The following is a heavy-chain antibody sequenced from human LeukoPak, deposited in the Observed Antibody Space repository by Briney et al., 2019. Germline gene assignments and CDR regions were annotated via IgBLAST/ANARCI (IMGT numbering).Heavy chain of an antibody. CDR3: ARDASPAAIGHHFDY. Sequence: PGGSLRLSCAASGFTFSSDGMHWVRQAPGKGLECVAVIWNDGSNKYYAASVKGRFTISRDNSKNTLYLQMNSLRTEDTAVYYCARDASPAAIGHHFDYWGQGTLVTVSS. V-gene: IGHV3-30*19. D-gene: IGHD2-2*01. CDR1: GFTFSSDG. J-gene: IGHJ4*02. CDR2: IWNDGSNK.